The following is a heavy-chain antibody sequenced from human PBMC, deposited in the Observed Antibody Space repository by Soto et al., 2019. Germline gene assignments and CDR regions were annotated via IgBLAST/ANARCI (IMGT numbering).Heavy chain of an antibody. Sequence: ASVKVSCKTSGFIFTSSAVQWVRQARGQGLEWMGRMNLNSGNTGYAQKFQGRVTMTRNTSTSTAYMELSSLTSEDTAEYYCARGQNYYMDVWGKGTTVTVSS. CDR3: ARGQNYYMDV. V-gene: IGHV1-8*01. CDR2: MNLNSGNT. J-gene: IGHJ6*03. CDR1: GFIFTSSA.